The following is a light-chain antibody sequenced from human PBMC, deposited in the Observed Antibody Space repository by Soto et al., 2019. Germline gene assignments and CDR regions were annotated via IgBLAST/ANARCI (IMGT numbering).Light chain of an antibody. J-gene: IGKJ4*01. Sequence: DIQMTQSPSSLSASVGDRVTITCRASQSITTYLNWYRQKPGKAPKLLIYAASSLQSGVPSRFSGSGSGTDFTLTISSLEPEDFAVYNCQQYGSSPLTFGGGTKVDIK. V-gene: IGKV1-39*01. CDR2: AAS. CDR3: QQYGSSPLT. CDR1: QSITTY.